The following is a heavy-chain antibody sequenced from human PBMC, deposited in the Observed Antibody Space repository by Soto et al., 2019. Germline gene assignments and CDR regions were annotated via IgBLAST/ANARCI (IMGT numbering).Heavy chain of an antibody. V-gene: IGHV4-4*02. CDR1: GDSISSPKW. D-gene: IGHD6-19*01. CDR2: LLHSGTT. J-gene: IGHJ3*01. CDR3: AYSSGWYRHDV. Sequence: QVQLQESGPGLVKPSGTLSLTCAVSGDSISSPKWWTWLRQPPGKGLEWIGDLLHSGTTNYNPSLKXGVILSVDKSQNPFSLSLTSVTAADTAIYYCAYSSGWYRHDVWGQGTSVTVSS.